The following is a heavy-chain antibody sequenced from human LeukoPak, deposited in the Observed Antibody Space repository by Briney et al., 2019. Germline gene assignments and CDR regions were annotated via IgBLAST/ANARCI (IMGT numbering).Heavy chain of an antibody. J-gene: IGHJ4*02. CDR2: ISIYNGYT. Sequence: GASVKLSCKASGYTFTSYGISWVRQAPGQGLEWMGRISIYNGYTHYPQKLQGRVTMTIETSTTTVYMELRSLSSDDTAVYYCARYAQDTTGYYYFDYWGQGTLVTVSS. D-gene: IGHD3-9*01. CDR3: ARYAQDTTGYYYFDY. V-gene: IGHV1-18*01. CDR1: GYTFTSYG.